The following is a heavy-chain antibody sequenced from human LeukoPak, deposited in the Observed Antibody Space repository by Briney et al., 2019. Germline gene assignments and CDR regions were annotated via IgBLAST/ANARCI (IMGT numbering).Heavy chain of an antibody. V-gene: IGHV3-23*01. CDR2: VSESGGST. CDR1: GFTFSSYA. CDR3: ANDGPYCGGDCYFGDAFDI. J-gene: IGHJ3*02. Sequence: PGGSLRLSCAASGFTFSSYAMSWVRQAPGKGLEWVSSVSESGGSTYYADSVKGRFTISRDNSKNTLCLQVNSLRAEDTAVYYCANDGPYCGGDCYFGDAFDIWGQGTMVTVSS. D-gene: IGHD2-21*02.